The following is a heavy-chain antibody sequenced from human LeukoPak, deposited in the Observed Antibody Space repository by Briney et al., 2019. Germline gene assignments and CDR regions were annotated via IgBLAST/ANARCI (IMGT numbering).Heavy chain of an antibody. D-gene: IGHD6-6*01. V-gene: IGHV3-48*03. J-gene: IGHJ4*02. CDR3: ARQDMTARPLFDY. CDR2: ISSSGSTI. Sequence: GGSLRLSCAASGFTFSSYEMNWVRQAPGKGLEWVSYISSSGSTIYYADSVKGRFTISRDNAKNSLYLQMNSLRAEDTAVYYCARQDMTARPLFDYWGQGTLVTVSS. CDR1: GFTFSSYE.